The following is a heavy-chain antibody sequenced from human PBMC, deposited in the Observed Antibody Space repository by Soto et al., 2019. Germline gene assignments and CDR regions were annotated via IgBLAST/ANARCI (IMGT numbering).Heavy chain of an antibody. V-gene: IGHV3-30*03. J-gene: IGHJ6*02. CDR2: ISYDGSNK. CDR3: ARVNTSYYDFWSGYYYYYGMDV. CDR1: GFTFSSYG. D-gene: IGHD3-3*01. Sequence: QVQLVESGGGVVQPGRSLRLSCAASGFTFSSYGMHWVRQAPGKGLEWVAVISYDGSNKYYADSVKGRFTISRDNSKNTLYLQMNSLRAEDTAVYYCARVNTSYYDFWSGYYYYYGMDVWGQGTTVTVSS.